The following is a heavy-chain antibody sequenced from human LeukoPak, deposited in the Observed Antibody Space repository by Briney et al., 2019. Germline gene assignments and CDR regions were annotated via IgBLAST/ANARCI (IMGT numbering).Heavy chain of an antibody. J-gene: IGHJ6*02. CDR1: GYTFTIYG. CDR2: ISAYNGNT. CDR3: ERDLNGGKPGDYYYGMDV. Sequence: ASVTVSFKASGYTFTIYGIIWVRQAPGQGLEWMGWISAYNGNTNYAQKLQDRVTMTTDTSTSTAYMELRSLRSDDTAVYYCERDLNGGKPGDYYYGMDVWGQGTTVTVSS. V-gene: IGHV1-18*01. D-gene: IGHD4-23*01.